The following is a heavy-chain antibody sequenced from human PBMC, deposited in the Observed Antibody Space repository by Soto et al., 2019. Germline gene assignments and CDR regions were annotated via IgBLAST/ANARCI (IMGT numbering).Heavy chain of an antibody. V-gene: IGHV3-30*18. D-gene: IGHD4-4*01. Sequence: GGSLRLSCAAPGFTFSNYGMHWVRQAPGKGLEWVALILHDGSNEYCADSVKGRFTISRDNSKNTLYLQMNSLRGDDTAVYYCAKSRDGYSFYYYYGMDVWGQGTTVTVSS. CDR2: ILHDGSNE. CDR3: AKSRDGYSFYYYYGMDV. J-gene: IGHJ6*02. CDR1: GFTFSNYG.